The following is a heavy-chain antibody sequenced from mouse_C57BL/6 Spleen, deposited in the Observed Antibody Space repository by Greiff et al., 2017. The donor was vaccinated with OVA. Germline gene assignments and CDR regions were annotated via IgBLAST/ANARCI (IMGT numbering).Heavy chain of an antibody. V-gene: IGHV7-3*01. D-gene: IGHD1-1*01. CDR3: ARYPYYYCSSYYFDY. CDR1: GFTFTDYY. J-gene: IGHJ2*01. CDR2: IRNKANGYTT. Sequence: EVKLVESGGGLVQPGGSLSLSCAASGFTFTDYYMSWVRQPPGKALEWLGFIRNKANGYTTEYSASVKGRFTISRDNSQSILYLQMNALRAEDSATYYCARYPYYYCSSYYFDYWGQGTTLTVSS.